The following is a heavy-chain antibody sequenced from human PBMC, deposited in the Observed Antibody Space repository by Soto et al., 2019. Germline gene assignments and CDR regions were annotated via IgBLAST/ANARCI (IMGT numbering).Heavy chain of an antibody. CDR1: GFTFSSYA. Sequence: GGSLRLSCAASGFTFSSYAMSWVRQAPGKGLEWVAAISGSGGTTYYADSVKGRFTISRDNSKNTLYLQMNSLRAEDTAVYYCARGQGYCSSTSCYPFDYWGQGTLVTVSS. D-gene: IGHD2-2*01. J-gene: IGHJ4*02. CDR3: ARGQGYCSSTSCYPFDY. V-gene: IGHV3-23*01. CDR2: ISGSGGTT.